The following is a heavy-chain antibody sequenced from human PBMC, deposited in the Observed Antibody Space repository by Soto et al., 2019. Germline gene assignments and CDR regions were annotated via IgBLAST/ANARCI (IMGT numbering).Heavy chain of an antibody. CDR3: AKIGDYSYYYYGMDV. Sequence: GGSLRLSCAASGFTFSSYGMHWVRQAPGKGLEWVAVISYDGSNKYYADSVKGRFTISRDNSKNTLYLQMNSLKAEDTAVYYCAKIGDYSYYYYGMDVWGQGTTVTVPS. J-gene: IGHJ6*02. CDR1: GFTFSSYG. V-gene: IGHV3-30*18. D-gene: IGHD4-17*01. CDR2: ISYDGSNK.